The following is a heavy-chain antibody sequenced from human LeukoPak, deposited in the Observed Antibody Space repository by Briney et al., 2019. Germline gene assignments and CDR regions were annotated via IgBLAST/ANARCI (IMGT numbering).Heavy chain of an antibody. J-gene: IGHJ4*02. D-gene: IGHD2-15*01. CDR2: MNPNSGNT. V-gene: IGHV1-8*01. CDR3: ARGAPPYCSGGSCYRPSGY. CDR1: GYTFTSYD. Sequence: ASGKVSCKASGYTFTSYDINWVRQATGQGLEWMGWMNPNSGNTGYAQKFQGRVTMTRNTSISTAYMELSSLRSEDTAVYYCARGAPPYCSGGSCYRPSGYWGQGTLVTVSS.